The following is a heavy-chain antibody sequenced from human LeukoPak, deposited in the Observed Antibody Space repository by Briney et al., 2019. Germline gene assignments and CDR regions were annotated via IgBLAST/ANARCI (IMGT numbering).Heavy chain of an antibody. CDR1: GYTFTAYY. CDR3: ARGPATGDFDY. CDR2: INPNTGDT. V-gene: IGHV1-2*02. D-gene: IGHD1-1*01. Sequence: ASVNVSRKSSGYTFTAYYMHWMRQPPGKGFEWMGWINPNTGDTKYAQKLQGRVTMTSDTSISTDYMELSRLTTDDTPVYYCARGPATGDFDYWGQGTLVTVSS. J-gene: IGHJ4*02.